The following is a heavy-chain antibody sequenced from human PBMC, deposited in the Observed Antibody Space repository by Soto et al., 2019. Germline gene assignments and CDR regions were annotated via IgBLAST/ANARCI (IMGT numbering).Heavy chain of an antibody. CDR1: GFTFSSYA. Sequence: GGSLRLSCAASGFTFSSYAMHWVRQAPGKGLEWVAVISYDGSNKYYADSVKGRFTISRDNSKNTLYLLMNSLRAEDTAVYYCARSPLLWFGELSYWGQGTLVTVSS. D-gene: IGHD3-10*01. CDR2: ISYDGSNK. J-gene: IGHJ4*02. V-gene: IGHV3-30-3*01. CDR3: ARSPLLWFGELSY.